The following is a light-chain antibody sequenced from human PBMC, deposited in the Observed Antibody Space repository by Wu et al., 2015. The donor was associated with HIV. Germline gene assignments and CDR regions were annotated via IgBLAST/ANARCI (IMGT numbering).Light chain of an antibody. Sequence: ELVMTQSPATLSVSLGERATLSCRASQSVSNNLAWYQHKAGQAPRLLIYGAFTRAAGIPARFSGSGSGTEFTLTISSMQSEDFAVYYCQQYNNWPPWTFGQGTKVEIK. CDR2: GAF. CDR3: QQYNNWPPWT. CDR1: QSVSNN. J-gene: IGKJ1*01. V-gene: IGKV3-15*01.